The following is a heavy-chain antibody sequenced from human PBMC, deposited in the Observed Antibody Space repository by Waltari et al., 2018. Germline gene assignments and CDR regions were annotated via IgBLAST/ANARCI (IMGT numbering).Heavy chain of an antibody. D-gene: IGHD2-2*01. CDR2: IKPNSGDT. CDR1: GYPLTPHY. V-gene: IGHV1-2*06. Sequence: QVQLVQSGAEVTKPGASVKVPCKASGYPLTPHYMPWVRQAPGQGLEWMGRIKPNSGDTNDARKFQDRVTMTRDTSVNTAYMVVGRLTSDDTAVYFCARESAFSTSWYPGFDPWGQGTLVTVAS. CDR3: ARESAFSTSWYPGFDP. J-gene: IGHJ5*02.